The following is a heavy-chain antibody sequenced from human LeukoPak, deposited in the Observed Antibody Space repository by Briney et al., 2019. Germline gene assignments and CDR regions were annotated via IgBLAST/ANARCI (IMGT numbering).Heavy chain of an antibody. Sequence: GGSLRLSCAASGFTFNGYWMSWVRQAPGKGLEWVANIKGDGSAQYYVDSVKGRFTISRDNAKNLLNLQMNSLRGEDTAVYYCATSANAPGNHWGQGTLVTVSS. D-gene: IGHD2-2*01. CDR3: ATSANAPGNH. V-gene: IGHV3-7*01. J-gene: IGHJ5*02. CDR1: GFTFNGYW. CDR2: IKGDGSAQ.